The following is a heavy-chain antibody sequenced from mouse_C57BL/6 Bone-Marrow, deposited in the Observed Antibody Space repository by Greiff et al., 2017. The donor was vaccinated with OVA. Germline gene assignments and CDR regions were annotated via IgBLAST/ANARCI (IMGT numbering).Heavy chain of an antibody. CDR3: AKNGGHGYFDV. V-gene: IGHV2-5*01. Sequence: VKLMESGPGLVQPSQSLSITCTVSGFSLTSYGVHWVRQSPGKGLEWLGVIWRGGSTDYNAAFMSRLSITKDNSKSQVFFKMNSLQADDTAIYYCAKNGGHGYFDVWGTGTTVTVSS. CDR2: IWRGGST. J-gene: IGHJ1*03. D-gene: IGHD6-1*01. CDR1: GFSLTSYG.